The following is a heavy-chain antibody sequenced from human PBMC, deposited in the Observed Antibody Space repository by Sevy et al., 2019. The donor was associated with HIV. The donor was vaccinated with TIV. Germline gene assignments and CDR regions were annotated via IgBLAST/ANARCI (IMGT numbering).Heavy chain of an antibody. CDR2: ISSSGSSI. CDR3: TRSGGAYHNGFDP. D-gene: IGHD2-8*01. V-gene: IGHV3-48*03. Sequence: GGSLRLSCTASGFTFSSYDMNWVHQAPGKGLEWVSKISSSGSSIYYAGSVKGRFTISRDNAKNSLNLQMNSLRAEDTAVYYCTRSGGAYHNGFDPWGQGTLVTVSS. J-gene: IGHJ5*02. CDR1: GFTFSSYD.